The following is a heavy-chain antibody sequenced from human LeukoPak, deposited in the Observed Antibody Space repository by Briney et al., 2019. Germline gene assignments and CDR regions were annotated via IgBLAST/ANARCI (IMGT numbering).Heavy chain of an antibody. CDR3: ARLLTYRETIMDWFDP. D-gene: IGHD3-16*01. V-gene: IGHV5-51*01. CDR1: GSTFSKKW. Sequence: GEGLEISYRGSGSTFSKKWIGWVRTMTGKGVGWMGIIYPCDSSTRYNPSFQRQVTLSADKSISTAYLQSSSLKSSDTAIYYCARLLTYRETIMDWFDPCGHGTLVTVSS. J-gene: IGHJ5*02. CDR2: IYPCDSST.